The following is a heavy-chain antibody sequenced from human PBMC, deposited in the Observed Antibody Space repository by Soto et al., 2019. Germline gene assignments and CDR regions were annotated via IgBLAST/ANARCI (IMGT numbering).Heavy chain of an antibody. CDR1: GGSISSGDYY. J-gene: IGHJ5*02. V-gene: IGHV4-30-4*01. CDR3: AREHDYGSGSYYNAVKYNWFER. D-gene: IGHD3-10*01. Sequence: SETLSLTCTVSGGSISSGDYYWIWIRQPPGKGLEWIGYIYYSGSTYYNPSLKSRVTISVDTSKNQFSLKLSSVTAADTAVYYCAREHDYGSGSYYNAVKYNWFERWGQGTLVTLSS. CDR2: IYYSGST.